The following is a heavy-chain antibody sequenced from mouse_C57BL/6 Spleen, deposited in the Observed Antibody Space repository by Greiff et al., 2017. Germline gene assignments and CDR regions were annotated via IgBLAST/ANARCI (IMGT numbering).Heavy chain of an antibody. D-gene: IGHD1-1*01. CDR2: IHPNSGST. Sequence: QVQLKPPGAELVKPGASVKLSCKASGYTFTSYWMHWVKQRPGQGLEWIGMIHPNSGSTNYNEKFKSKATLTVDKSYSTAYMQLSSLTSEDSAVYYGARPPIYYYGSSYEGFAYWGQGTLVTVSA. CDR1: GYTFTSYW. V-gene: IGHV1-64*01. CDR3: ARPPIYYYGSSYEGFAY. J-gene: IGHJ3*01.